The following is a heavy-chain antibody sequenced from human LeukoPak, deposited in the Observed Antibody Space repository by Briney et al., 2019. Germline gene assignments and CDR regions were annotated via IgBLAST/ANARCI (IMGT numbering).Heavy chain of an antibody. D-gene: IGHD3-22*01. Sequence: GGSLRLSCAASGFTFRSYTMNWVRQAPGKGLEWVSSISSSTAYIYYADSVKGRFTISRDNPRNTLYLQMNSLRAEDTAVYFCAKRGVVIRVILVGFHKEAYYFDSWGQGALVTVSS. CDR3: AKRGVVIRVILVGFHKEAYYFDS. V-gene: IGHV3-21*04. CDR1: GFTFRSYT. CDR2: ISSSTAYI. J-gene: IGHJ4*02.